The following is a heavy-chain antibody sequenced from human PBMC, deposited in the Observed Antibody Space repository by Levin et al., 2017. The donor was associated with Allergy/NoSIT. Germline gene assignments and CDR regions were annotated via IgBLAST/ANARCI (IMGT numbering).Heavy chain of an antibody. J-gene: IGHJ3*02. CDR3: AKVRDYGDYVSEFDS. D-gene: IGHD4-17*01. CDR1: GFTFDDYA. V-gene: IGHV3-9*01. CDR2: ISWNSGSI. Sequence: PGGSLRLSCAASGFTFDDYAMHWVRQAPGKGLEWVSGISWNSGSIGYADSVKGRFTISRDNAKNSLYLQMNSLRAEDTALYYCAKVRDYGDYVSEFDSWGQGTMVTVSS.